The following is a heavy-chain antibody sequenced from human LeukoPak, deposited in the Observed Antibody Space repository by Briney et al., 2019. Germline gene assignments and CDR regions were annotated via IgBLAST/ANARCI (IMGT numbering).Heavy chain of an antibody. CDR2: INPNSGGT. CDR1: GYTFTDYY. D-gene: IGHD6-13*01. V-gene: IGHV1-2*02. Sequence: ASVRVSSKASGYTFTDYYMHWVRQAPGQGLEWMGWINPNSGGTNYAQKFQGRVTMTRDTSISTAYMELSRLRSDDTAVYYCARWDPTYDITAAGTSNYYWGQGPLVTVSS. CDR3: ARWDPTYDITAAGTSNYY. J-gene: IGHJ4*02.